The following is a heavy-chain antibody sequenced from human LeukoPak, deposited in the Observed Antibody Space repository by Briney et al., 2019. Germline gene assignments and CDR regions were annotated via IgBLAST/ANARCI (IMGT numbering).Heavy chain of an antibody. CDR1: GGSISSYY. Sequence: SETLSLTCTVSGGSISSYYWSWTRQPPGKGLEWIGYIYYSGSTNYNPSLKSRVTISVDTSKNQFSLKLSSVTAADTAVYYCARTSIIATPYYFDYWGQGTLVTVSS. CDR3: ARTSIIATPYYFDY. D-gene: IGHD1-26*01. CDR2: IYYSGST. J-gene: IGHJ4*02. V-gene: IGHV4-59*01.